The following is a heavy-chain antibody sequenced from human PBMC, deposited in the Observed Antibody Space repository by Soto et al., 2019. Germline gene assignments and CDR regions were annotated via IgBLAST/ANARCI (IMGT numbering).Heavy chain of an antibody. CDR2: IYYSGST. V-gene: IGHV4-59*08. Sequence: SETLSLTCADSGDSISSYYWTWIRQPPGKGLEWIGYIYYSGSTNYNSSLKSRVTISVDTSKNQFSLRVTSVTVADTAVYYCARLGGYCSGTSTSCYGFYGMDVWGQGTTVTVSS. D-gene: IGHD2-2*01. CDR1: GDSISSYY. CDR3: ARLGGYCSGTSTSCYGFYGMDV. J-gene: IGHJ6*02.